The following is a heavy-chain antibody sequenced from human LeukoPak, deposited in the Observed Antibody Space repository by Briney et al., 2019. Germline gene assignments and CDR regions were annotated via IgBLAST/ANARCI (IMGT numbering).Heavy chain of an antibody. CDR2: IYYSGST. CDR3: ARGVVIEGYFDY. D-gene: IGHD2-21*01. V-gene: IGHV4-30-4*08. Sequence: SETLSLTCTVSGGPISSYYWSWIRQPPGKGLEWIGYIYYSGSTYYNPSLKSRVTISVDTSKNQFSLKLSSVTAADTAVYYCARGVVIEGYFDYWGQGTLVTVSS. CDR1: GGPISSYY. J-gene: IGHJ4*02.